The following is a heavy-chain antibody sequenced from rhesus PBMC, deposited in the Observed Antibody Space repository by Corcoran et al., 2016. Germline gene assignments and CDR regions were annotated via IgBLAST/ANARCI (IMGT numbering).Heavy chain of an antibody. CDR1: GTSVSVYW. J-gene: IGHJ5-1*01. V-gene: IGHV4-80*01. CDR3: ARWDRGFRFDV. CDR2: ISAKGDRI. Sequence: QVQLLESGPGLVKPSETLSLTCAVSGTSVSVYWCTWIRQAPGKGLEWIGEISAKGDRINYNPSLTSRATISKDASKNQFSLKLTSVTAADTAVYHCARWDRGFRFDVWGPGVLVTVSS.